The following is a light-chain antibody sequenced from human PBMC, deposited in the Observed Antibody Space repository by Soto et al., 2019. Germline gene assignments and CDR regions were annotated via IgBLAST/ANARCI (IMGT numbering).Light chain of an antibody. V-gene: IGKV3-20*01. CDR2: GAS. J-gene: IGKJ2*01. CDR1: QSLRSNS. CDR3: SHYGRAPLYI. Sequence: IVLTQSPGTLSLSPGEGVTLSCRASQSLRSNSLTWYQQKPGQAPRVLIYGASNRATGIPDRFSGSGSGTDFGLTTSRLEPEDFSLYYCSHYGRAPLYIFGQETKLQIK.